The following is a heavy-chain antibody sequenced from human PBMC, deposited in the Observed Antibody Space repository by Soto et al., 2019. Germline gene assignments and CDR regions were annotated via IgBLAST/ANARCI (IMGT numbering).Heavy chain of an antibody. CDR3: ARLEGGAVASGINYGMDV. Sequence: GASVKVSCKASGYTFTSYYMHWVRQAPGQGLEWMGIINPSGGSTSYAQKFQGRVTMTRDTSTSTVYMELSSLRSEDTAVYYCARLEGGAVASGINYGMDVWGQGTTVTVSS. J-gene: IGHJ6*02. CDR1: GYTFTSYY. D-gene: IGHD6-19*01. V-gene: IGHV1-46*01. CDR2: INPSGGST.